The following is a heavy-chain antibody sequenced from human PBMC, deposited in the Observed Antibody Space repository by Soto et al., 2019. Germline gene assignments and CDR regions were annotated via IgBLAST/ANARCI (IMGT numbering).Heavy chain of an antibody. D-gene: IGHD3-9*01. J-gene: IGHJ5*02. CDR1: GGSISSYY. V-gene: IGHV4-59*01. Sequence: LALTCTVSGGSISSYYWNWIRQPPGKGLEWIGYIYYSGSTKYNPSLKSRVTISVDTSKNQFSLKLSSVTAADTAVYYCARDRLANWFDPWGQGTLVTVSS. CDR3: ARDRLANWFDP. CDR2: IYYSGST.